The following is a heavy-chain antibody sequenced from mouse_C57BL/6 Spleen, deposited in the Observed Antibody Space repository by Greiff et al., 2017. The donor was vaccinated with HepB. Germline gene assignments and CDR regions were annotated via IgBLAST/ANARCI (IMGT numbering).Heavy chain of an antibody. CDR3: ARPIYDGYYWFAY. Sequence: QVQLQQSGAELVKPGASVKLSCKASGYTFTSYWMHWVKQRPGQGLEWIGMIHPNSGSTNYNEKFKSKATLTVDKSSSTAYMQLSSLTSEDSAVYYCARPIYDGYYWFAYWGQGTLVTVSA. CDR2: IHPNSGST. CDR1: GYTFTSYW. J-gene: IGHJ3*01. D-gene: IGHD2-3*01. V-gene: IGHV1-64*01.